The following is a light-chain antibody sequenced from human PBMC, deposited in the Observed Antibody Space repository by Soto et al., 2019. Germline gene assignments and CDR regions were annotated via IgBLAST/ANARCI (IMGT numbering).Light chain of an antibody. CDR3: QQTYSTLNS. CDR2: NAS. V-gene: IGKV1-39*01. J-gene: IGKJ2*03. Sequence: DIQVTQSPSSLSASVGDRVTITCRSSQSIRTYLNWYQERPGKPPKLLIHNASTLQSGVPSRFSGSGSGTDFTLTISSLQVEDFASYFCQQTYSTLNSFGKGTKLEIK. CDR1: QSIRTY.